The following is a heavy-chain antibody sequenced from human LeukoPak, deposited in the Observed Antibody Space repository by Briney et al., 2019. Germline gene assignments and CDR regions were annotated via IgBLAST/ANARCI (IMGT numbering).Heavy chain of an antibody. D-gene: IGHD2-8*01. J-gene: IGHJ6*03. CDR1: GYTFSSYW. V-gene: IGHV5-51*01. Sequence: GESLKISCKGSGYTFSSYWIGWVRQMPGKGLEWMGIIYPDDSDTRYSPPFQGQVTISADKSISTAYLQWSSLKASDTAMYYCARLAYCSNDVCYSNYYYSMDVWGKGTTVTVSS. CDR2: IYPDDSDT. CDR3: ARLAYCSNDVCYSNYYYSMDV.